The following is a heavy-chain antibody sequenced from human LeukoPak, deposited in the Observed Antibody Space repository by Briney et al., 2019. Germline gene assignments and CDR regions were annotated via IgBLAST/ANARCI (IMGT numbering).Heavy chain of an antibody. CDR2: ISGSGGST. CDR1: GFTFSSYG. Sequence: GGSLRLSCAASGFTFSSYGMSWVRQAPGKGLEWVSAISGSGGSTYYADSVKGRLTISRDNSKNTLYLQMNSLRAEDTAVYYCAKNVRLLWFGESPFDYWGQGTLVTVSS. J-gene: IGHJ4*02. V-gene: IGHV3-23*01. CDR3: AKNVRLLWFGESPFDY. D-gene: IGHD3-10*01.